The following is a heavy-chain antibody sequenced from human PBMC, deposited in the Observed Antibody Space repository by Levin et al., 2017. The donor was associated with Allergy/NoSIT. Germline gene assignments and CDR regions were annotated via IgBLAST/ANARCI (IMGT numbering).Heavy chain of an antibody. Sequence: PSETLSLTCTVSGGSITRYYWSWIRQPPGKGLECIGYIYDSGSTNYNPSLKSRVTISKDTSKNQFSLRLSSVTPADTAVYYCARGSRSGDLNWFDPWGQGTLVTVSS. CDR1: GGSITRYY. D-gene: IGHD4-17*01. CDR2: IYDSGST. J-gene: IGHJ5*02. CDR3: ARGSRSGDLNWFDP. V-gene: IGHV4-59*01.